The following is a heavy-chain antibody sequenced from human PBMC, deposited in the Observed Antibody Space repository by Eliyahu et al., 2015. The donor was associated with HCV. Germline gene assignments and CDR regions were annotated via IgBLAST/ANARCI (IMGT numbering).Heavy chain of an antibody. CDR2: IYYSGST. CDR1: GGSISSYY. CDR3: AGWEAAADPIFDY. J-gene: IGHJ4*02. D-gene: IGHD6-13*01. V-gene: IGHV4-59*01. Sequence: QVQLQESGPGLVKPSETLSLTCTVSGGSISSYYWXWIRQPPGKGLEWIGYIYYSGSTNYNPSLKSRVTISVDTSKNQFSLKLSSVTAADTAVYYCAGWEAAADPIFDYWGQGTLVTVSS.